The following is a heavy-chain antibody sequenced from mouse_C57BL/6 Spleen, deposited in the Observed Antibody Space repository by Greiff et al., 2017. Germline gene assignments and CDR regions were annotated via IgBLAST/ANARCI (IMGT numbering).Heavy chain of an antibody. CDR2: ISSGSSTI. Sequence: EVQVVESGGGLVKPGGSLKLSCAASGFTFSDYGMHWVRQAPENGLEWVAYISSGSSTIYYADTVKGRFTISRDKAKNNLFLQMTSVRSEDTAMYYCADGSGYWGQGTTLTVSS. V-gene: IGHV5-17*01. CDR1: GFTFSDYG. CDR3: ADGSGY. J-gene: IGHJ2*01. D-gene: IGHD2-3*01.